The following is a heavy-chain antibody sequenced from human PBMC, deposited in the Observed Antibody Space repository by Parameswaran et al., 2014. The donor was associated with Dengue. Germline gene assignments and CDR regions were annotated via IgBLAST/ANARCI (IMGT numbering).Heavy chain of an antibody. J-gene: IGHJ6*02. D-gene: IGHD2-2*01. V-gene: IGHV3-72*01. Sequence: VRQAPGKGLEWVGRTRNKANSYTTEYAASVRGRFTISRDDSQHSLYLQMNSLKIEDTAVYYCASASSISYTNYYYFAMDVWGQGTTVTVSS. CDR3: ASASSISYTNYYYFAMDV. CDR2: TRNKANSYTT.